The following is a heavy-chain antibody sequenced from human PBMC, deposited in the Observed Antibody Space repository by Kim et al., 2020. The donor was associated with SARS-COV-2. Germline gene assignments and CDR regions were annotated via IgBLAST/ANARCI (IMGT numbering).Heavy chain of an antibody. Sequence: ASVKVSCKASGYTFTSYDINWVRQATGQGLEWMGWMNPNSGNTGYAQKFQGRVTMTRNTSISTAYMELSSLRSEDTAVYYCARIPGFYVDTAMVTEVWDYYYYGMDVWGQGTTVTVSS. V-gene: IGHV1-8*01. CDR1: GYTFTSYD. J-gene: IGHJ6*02. CDR2: MNPNSGNT. CDR3: ARIPGFYVDTAMVTEVWDYYYYGMDV. D-gene: IGHD5-18*01.